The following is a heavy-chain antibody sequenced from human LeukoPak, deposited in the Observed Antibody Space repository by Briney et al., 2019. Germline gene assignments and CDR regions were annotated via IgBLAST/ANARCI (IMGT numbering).Heavy chain of an antibody. CDR1: GFTFSTNP. CDR2: ISPDNT. CDR3: VKEHVDRAFTRSFEV. V-gene: IGHV3-23*01. J-gene: IGHJ3*01. D-gene: IGHD3-10*01. Sequence: GGSLRLSCAASGFTFSTNPMSWVRQAPGKGLEWVSAISPDNTYYADSVKGRLTISRDDSKHTVYLQMNSPRAEDTARYYCVKEHVDRAFTRSFEVWGQGTVVTVSS.